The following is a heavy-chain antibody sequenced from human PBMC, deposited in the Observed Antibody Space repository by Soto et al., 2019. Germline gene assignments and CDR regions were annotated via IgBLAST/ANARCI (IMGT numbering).Heavy chain of an antibody. CDR2: MNPNSDT. CDR1: GYTSTNLD. D-gene: IGHD6-13*01. V-gene: IGHV1-8*01. Sequence: QVQLVQSGAEVRKPGASVKVSCKASGYTSTNLDINWVRQAPGQGLEWMGWMNPNSDTGRAHKFQGRLMMTRDASTGTVFMELSSLRSDDTAVYFCARYEVAAAFTSWGQGTPVTVSS. J-gene: IGHJ5*02. CDR3: ARYEVAAAFTS.